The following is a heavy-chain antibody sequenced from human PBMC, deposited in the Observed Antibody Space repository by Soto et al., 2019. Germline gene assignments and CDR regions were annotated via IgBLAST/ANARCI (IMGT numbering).Heavy chain of an antibody. CDR3: ARHEDLDSYYFDS. J-gene: IGHJ4*02. V-gene: IGHV4-59*08. Sequence: QVQLQESGPGLVKPSETLSLAYTVSPGSISSSYWSWIRQPPGKGLEWIGYISNTGKTAYHPSLNSRVTVSIDTAKNQVSLRLSSVTAADTAVYYCARHEDLDSYYFDSWGRGTLVTVSS. CDR1: PGSISSSY. CDR2: ISNTGKT.